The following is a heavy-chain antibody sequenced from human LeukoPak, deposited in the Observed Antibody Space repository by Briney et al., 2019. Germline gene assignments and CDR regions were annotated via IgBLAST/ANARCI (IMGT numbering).Heavy chain of an antibody. J-gene: IGHJ4*02. CDR1: GFTFSSYA. V-gene: IGHV3-23*01. Sequence: GGSLRLSCAASGFTFSSYAMSWVRQAPGKGLEWVSAISGSGGSTYYADYVKGRFTISRDNSKNTLYLQMNSLRAEDTAVYYCAKDRTGYSSGWYEDYFDYWGQGTLVTVSS. CDR2: ISGSGGST. CDR3: AKDRTGYSSGWYEDYFDY. D-gene: IGHD6-19*01.